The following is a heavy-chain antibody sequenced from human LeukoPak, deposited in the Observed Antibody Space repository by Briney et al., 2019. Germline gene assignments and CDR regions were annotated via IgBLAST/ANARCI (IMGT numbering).Heavy chain of an antibody. CDR1: GYTFRSHS. Sequence: ASVKDSCKASGYTFRSHSITWVRQAPGQGLEWMGCFSAYSGNTNYAQNFQGRVTMTADTSTSTAYMELRSLRSDDTAVYYCARSRGITTFGYYFDYWGQGTRVTVSS. J-gene: IGHJ4*02. CDR2: FSAYSGNT. CDR3: ARSRGITTFGYYFDY. D-gene: IGHD3-16*01. V-gene: IGHV1-18*01.